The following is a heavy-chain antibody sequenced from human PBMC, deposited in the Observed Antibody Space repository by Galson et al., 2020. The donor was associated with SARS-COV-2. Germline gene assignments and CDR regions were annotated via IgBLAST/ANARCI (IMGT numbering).Heavy chain of an antibody. CDR2: ISYDGSNK. CDR1: GFTFSSYA. CDR3: ARVYKGAYYYGMDV. D-gene: IGHD1-1*01. Sequence: GGSLRLSCAASGFTFSSYAMHWVRQAPGNGLEWVAVISYDGSNKYYADSVKGRFTISRDNSKNTLYLQMNSLRAEDTAVYYCARVYKGAYYYGMDVWGKGTTVTVSS. J-gene: IGHJ6*04. V-gene: IGHV3-30-3*01.